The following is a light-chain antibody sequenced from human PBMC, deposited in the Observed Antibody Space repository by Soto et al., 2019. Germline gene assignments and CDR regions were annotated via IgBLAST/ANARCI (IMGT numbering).Light chain of an antibody. Sequence: EIVMTQSPATLSVSPGERATLSCRASQSVSSNLGWYQQKPGQAPRPLIYGASTRAAGIPARFSGGGSGTEFTLTISSLQSEDFAVYYCQQYNNWPRTFGQGTKVEIK. V-gene: IGKV3-15*01. CDR1: QSVSSN. J-gene: IGKJ1*01. CDR2: GAS. CDR3: QQYNNWPRT.